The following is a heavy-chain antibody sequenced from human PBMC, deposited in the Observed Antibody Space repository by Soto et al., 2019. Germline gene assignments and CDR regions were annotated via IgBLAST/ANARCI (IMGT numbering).Heavy chain of an antibody. D-gene: IGHD3-3*01. CDR2: IYTSGST. CDR3: ARELIPKTYYDFWSGYYTHYGMDV. CDR1: GGSISIYY. J-gene: IGHJ6*02. V-gene: IGHV4-4*07. Sequence: SETLSLTCTVSGGSISIYYWSWILQPAGKGLDWIWRIYTSGSTNYNPSLKSRVTMSVDTSKNQFSLKLSSVTAADTAVYYCARELIPKTYYDFWSGYYTHYGMDVWGQGTTVTVSS.